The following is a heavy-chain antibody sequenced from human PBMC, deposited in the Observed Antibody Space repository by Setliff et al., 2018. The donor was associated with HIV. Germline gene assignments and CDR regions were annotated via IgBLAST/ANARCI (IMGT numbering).Heavy chain of an antibody. V-gene: IGHV1-46*04. Sequence: ASVKVSFKASGYTFTDHHIHWMRQAPGHGLEWVGIVNPLLGLTSHSQKLQGRVTLTWDTSTNTVYMELTTLTSEDTAYYYCARAPYRSGWYGVDYWGQGTRVTVTS. D-gene: IGHD6-19*01. CDR2: VNPLLGLT. CDR3: ARAPYRSGWYGVDY. CDR1: GYTFTDHH. J-gene: IGHJ4*02.